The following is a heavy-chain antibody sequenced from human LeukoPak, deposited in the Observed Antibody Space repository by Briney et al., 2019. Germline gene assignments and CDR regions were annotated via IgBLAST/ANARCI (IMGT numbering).Heavy chain of an antibody. Sequence: SGTLSLTRTVSGGSISSYYWSWIRQPPGKGLEWIGYIYYSGSTNYNPSLKSRVTISVDTSKNQFSLKLSSVTAADTAVYYCARGDVDTAMPSYWGQGTLVTVSS. V-gene: IGHV4-59*01. CDR1: GGSISSYY. CDR2: IYYSGST. CDR3: ARGDVDTAMPSY. J-gene: IGHJ4*02. D-gene: IGHD5-18*01.